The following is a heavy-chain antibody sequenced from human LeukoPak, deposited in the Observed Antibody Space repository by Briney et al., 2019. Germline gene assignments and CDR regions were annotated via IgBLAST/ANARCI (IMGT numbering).Heavy chain of an antibody. Sequence: PGGSLRVSCAASGFTFSNYGMSWVRQAPGKGLEWVSGISGSGGSTYYADSVKGGFTISRDNSKNTLYLQMNSLRAEDTAVYYCARDLGAPWGQGTLVTVSS. CDR1: GFTFSNYG. J-gene: IGHJ5*02. CDR2: ISGSGGST. V-gene: IGHV3-23*01. D-gene: IGHD4/OR15-4a*01. CDR3: ARDLGAP.